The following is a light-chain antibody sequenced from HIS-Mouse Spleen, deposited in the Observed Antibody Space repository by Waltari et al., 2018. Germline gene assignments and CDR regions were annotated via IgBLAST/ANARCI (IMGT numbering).Light chain of an antibody. CDR2: KDS. CDR1: VLAKKY. V-gene: IGLV3-27*01. CDR3: YSAADNNLV. J-gene: IGLJ3*02. Sequence: SSELTQPSSVSVSPGQTARITCSGDVLAKKYARWFQQKPGQASVLVIYKDSERPSGIRERFSGSSSGTTVTLTISGAQVEDEADYYCYSAADNNLVFGGGTKLTVL.